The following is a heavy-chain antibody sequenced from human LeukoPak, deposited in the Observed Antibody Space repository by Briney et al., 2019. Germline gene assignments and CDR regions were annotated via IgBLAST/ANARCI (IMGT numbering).Heavy chain of an antibody. V-gene: IGHV1-2*06. CDR3: AREHPYYDSSGHIGDAWFDP. J-gene: IGHJ5*02. Sequence: PPASVKVSCKASGYTFTGYYMHWVRQAPGQGLEWMGRINPNSGGTNYAQKFQGRVTMTRDTSISTAYMELSRLRSNDTAVYYCAREHPYYDSSGHIGDAWFDPWGQGTLVTVSS. CDR2: INPNSGGT. CDR1: GYTFTGYY. D-gene: IGHD3-22*01.